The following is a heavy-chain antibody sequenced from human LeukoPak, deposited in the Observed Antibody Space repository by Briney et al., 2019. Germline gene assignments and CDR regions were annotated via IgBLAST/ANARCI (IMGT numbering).Heavy chain of an antibody. CDR3: TKALYHYDTSGFDY. D-gene: IGHD3-22*01. CDR1: GFTFSNVW. J-gene: IGHJ4*02. V-gene: IGHV3-15*01. CDR2: IKSKTDGGTT. Sequence: AGGSLRLSCAASGFTFSNVWMSWVRQAPGKGLEWVGRIKSKTDGGTTDYAAPVKGRFTISRDDSKNTLYLQMNSLKTEDTAVYYCTKALYHYDTSGFDYWGQGTQVTVSS.